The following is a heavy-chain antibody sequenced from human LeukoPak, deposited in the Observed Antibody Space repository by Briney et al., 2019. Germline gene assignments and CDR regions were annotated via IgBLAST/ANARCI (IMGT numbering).Heavy chain of an antibody. CDR3: ARGDGGYGDYSLGSDY. CDR1: GFTFSSYS. J-gene: IGHJ4*02. D-gene: IGHD4-17*01. V-gene: IGHV3-21*01. CDR2: ISSSSSYI. Sequence: GGSLRLSCAASGFTFSSYSMNWVRQAPGKGPEWVSSISSSSSYIYYADSVKGRFTISRDNAKNSLYLQMNSLRAKDTAVYYCARGDGGYGDYSLGSDYWGQGTLVTVSS.